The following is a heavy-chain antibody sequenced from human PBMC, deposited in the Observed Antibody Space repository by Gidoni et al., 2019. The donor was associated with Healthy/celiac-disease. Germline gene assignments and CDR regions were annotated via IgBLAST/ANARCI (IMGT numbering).Heavy chain of an antibody. D-gene: IGHD3-16*01. CDR1: GFTVSSNY. CDR2: IYSGGST. V-gene: IGHV3-66*02. J-gene: IGHJ4*02. Sequence: ELQLVESGGGVVQPGGSLSLSCAASGFTVSSNYMSWVRQAPGKGLEWVSVIYSGGSTYYADSVKGRFTISRDNSKNTLYLQMNSLRAEDTAVYYCASGFGLRGEANWGQGTLVTVSS. CDR3: ASGFGLRGEAN.